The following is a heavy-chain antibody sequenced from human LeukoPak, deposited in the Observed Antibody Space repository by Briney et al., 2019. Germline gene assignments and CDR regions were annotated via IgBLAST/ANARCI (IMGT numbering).Heavy chain of an antibody. J-gene: IGHJ2*01. CDR3: AAGQSGIVVVPAAISRPPDWYFDL. CDR2: IYYSGST. D-gene: IGHD2-2*02. CDR1: GGSISSYY. Sequence: SEPLSLTCTVSGGSISSYYWSWIRQPPGKGLEWIGYIYYSGSTNYNPSLKSRVTISVDTSKNQFSLKLSSVTAADTAVYYCAAGQSGIVVVPAAISRPPDWYFDLWGRGTLVTVSS. V-gene: IGHV4-59*01.